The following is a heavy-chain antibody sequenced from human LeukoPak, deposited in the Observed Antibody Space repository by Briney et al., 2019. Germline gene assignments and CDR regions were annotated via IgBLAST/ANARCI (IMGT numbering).Heavy chain of an antibody. V-gene: IGHV1-2*02. CDR3: ATNPSGRDAFDI. Sequence: ASVRVSCTAPGYTFTGYYMHWVRQAPGQGLEWMGWINPNSGGTNYAQKFQGRVTMTRDTSISTAYMELSRLRSDDTAVYYCATNPSGRDAFDIWGQGTMVTVSS. CDR1: GYTFTGYY. D-gene: IGHD3-10*01. J-gene: IGHJ3*02. CDR2: INPNSGGT.